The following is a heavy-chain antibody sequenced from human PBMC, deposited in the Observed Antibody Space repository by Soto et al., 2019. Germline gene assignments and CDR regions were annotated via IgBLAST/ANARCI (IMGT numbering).Heavy chain of an antibody. D-gene: IGHD6-6*01. V-gene: IGHV3-7*01. Sequence: GGSLRLSCAASGFTFSSYWMSWVRQAPGKGLEWVANIKQDGSEKYYVDSVKGRFTISRDNAKNSLYLQMNSLRAEDTAVYYCARDLPIAARRGYSWFDPWGQGTQVTVSS. CDR2: IKQDGSEK. CDR1: GFTFSSYW. J-gene: IGHJ5*02. CDR3: ARDLPIAARRGYSWFDP.